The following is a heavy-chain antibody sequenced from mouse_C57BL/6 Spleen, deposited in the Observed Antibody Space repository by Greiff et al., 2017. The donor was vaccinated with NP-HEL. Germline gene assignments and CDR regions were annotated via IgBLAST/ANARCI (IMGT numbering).Heavy chain of an antibody. CDR2: IYPSDSET. CDR1: GYTFTSYW. CDR3: AREGAAQALDY. D-gene: IGHD3-2*02. J-gene: IGHJ2*01. Sequence: QVQLQQPGAELVRPGSSVKLSCKASGYTFTSYWTDWVKQRPGQGLEWIGNIYPSDSETHYNQKFKDKATLTVDKSSSTAYMQLSSLTSEDSAVYYCAREGAAQALDYWGQGTTLTVSS. V-gene: IGHV1-61*01.